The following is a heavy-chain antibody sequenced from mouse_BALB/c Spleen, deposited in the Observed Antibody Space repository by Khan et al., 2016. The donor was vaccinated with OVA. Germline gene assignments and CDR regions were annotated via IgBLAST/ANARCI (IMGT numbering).Heavy chain of an antibody. CDR3: AHPSYDPRFFEV. Sequence: EVQLQQSGAELVKPGASVRLSCTASGFNIKDTYIHWVKQRPEQGLEWIGRIAPANGNTKYDPKFQDKATITSDTSSNTSYLKLSSLTSEDTAVYYWAHPSYDPRFFEVWGAGTTVTVSS. J-gene: IGHJ1*01. CDR1: GFNIKDTY. V-gene: IGHV14-3*02. CDR2: IAPANGNT. D-gene: IGHD2-3*01.